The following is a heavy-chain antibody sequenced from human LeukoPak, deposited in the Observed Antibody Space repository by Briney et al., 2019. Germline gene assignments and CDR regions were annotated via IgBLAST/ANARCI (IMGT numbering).Heavy chain of an antibody. CDR1: RYTFTSFY. D-gene: IGHD3-16*01. CDR3: APSFVVGGD. V-gene: IGHV1-2*07. Sequence: ASVKVSCKASRYTFTSFYLHWVRQAPGQGLEWMGWINPKTGGTKYLHKFEGRVTMTRDTSTSTAFMELSGLTSDDTAVYYCAPSFVVGGDWGQGTLVIVSS. CDR2: INPKTGGT. J-gene: IGHJ4*02.